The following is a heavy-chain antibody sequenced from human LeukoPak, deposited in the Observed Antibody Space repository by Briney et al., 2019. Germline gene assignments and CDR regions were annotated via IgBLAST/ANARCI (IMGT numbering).Heavy chain of an antibody. CDR3: AKESPDFDY. Sequence: ETLSLTCTVSGGSISSYYWSWIRQPPGKGLEWVSVISGSGDSTYYADSVKGRFTISRDNSKNTLHLQMNSLRVEDTAVYYCAKESPDFDYWGQGTLVTVSS. J-gene: IGHJ4*02. CDR2: ISGSGDST. CDR1: GGSISSYY. V-gene: IGHV3-23*01.